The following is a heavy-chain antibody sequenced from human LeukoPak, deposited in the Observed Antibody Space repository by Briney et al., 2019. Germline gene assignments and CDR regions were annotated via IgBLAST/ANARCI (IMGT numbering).Heavy chain of an antibody. CDR1: GFTFSTFA. J-gene: IGHJ4*02. V-gene: IGHV3-15*01. CDR3: TTDSFYDILTGYYWGDY. CDR2: IKSKTDGGTT. D-gene: IGHD3-9*01. Sequence: PGGSLRLSCAASGFTFSTFAMIWVRQPPGKGLEWVGRIKSKTDGGTTDYAAPVKGRFTISRDDSKNTLYLQMNSLKTEDTAVYYCTTDSFYDILTGYYWGDYWGQGTLVTVSS.